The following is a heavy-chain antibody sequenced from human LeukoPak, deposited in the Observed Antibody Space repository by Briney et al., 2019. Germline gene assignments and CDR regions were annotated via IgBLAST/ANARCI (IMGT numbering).Heavy chain of an antibody. D-gene: IGHD1-7*01. CDR2: IYYSGST. CDR1: GCSISRYY. V-gene: IGHV4-59*01. CDR3: ARGTTWSYYGMDV. J-gene: IGHJ6*02. Sequence: PSETLSLTCTVSGCSISRYYLSWIRQPPGKGLEWIGYIYYSGSTNYNPSLKSRVTISVATSKNQFSLKLSSVTAADTAVYYCARGTTWSYYGMDVWGQGTTVTVSS.